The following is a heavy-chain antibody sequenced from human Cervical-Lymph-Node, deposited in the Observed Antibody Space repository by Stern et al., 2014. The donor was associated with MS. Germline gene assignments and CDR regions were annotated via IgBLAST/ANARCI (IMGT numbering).Heavy chain of an antibody. CDR2: ISRGGSAI. CDR1: GVNFSTYT. Sequence: EVQLVESGGGLVKPGESLRLSCEASGVNFSTYTMNWVRQAPGKGLEWVSTISRGGSAIYYAESLKGRFTISRDNTKNSLYLHMKSLRPEDTAVYYCARDDWGINDFGMDAWGQGTTVTVSS. CDR3: ARDDWGINDFGMDA. V-gene: IGHV3-21*01. D-gene: IGHD7-27*01. J-gene: IGHJ6*02.